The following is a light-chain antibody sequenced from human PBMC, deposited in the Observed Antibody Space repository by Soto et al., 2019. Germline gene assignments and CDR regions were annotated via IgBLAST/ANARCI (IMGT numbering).Light chain of an antibody. Sequence: EIVLTQSPATLSLSPGERATLSCRASQSVSTYLAWYQQKPGQAPRLLIYGPSNTATGIPARFSGRGSGTDFTLTISSLEAEDFAVYYCQRRYSWPPTFGPGTKVDIK. J-gene: IGKJ1*01. V-gene: IGKV3-11*01. CDR1: QSVSTY. CDR2: GPS. CDR3: QRRYSWPPT.